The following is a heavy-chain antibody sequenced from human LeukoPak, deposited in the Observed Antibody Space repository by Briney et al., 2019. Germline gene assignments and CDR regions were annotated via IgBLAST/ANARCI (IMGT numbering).Heavy chain of an antibody. J-gene: IGHJ4*02. CDR2: ISPNKGDT. CDR3: VRSPIGASAY. V-gene: IGHV1-2*02. D-gene: IGHD3-10*01. CDR1: GYTFTDSY. Sequence: ASVKVSCKPSGYTFTDSYIHWVRQAPGVGLQWMGWISPNKGDTKYAEDFQDRVTMTRDTSINTAYMELTGLTPDDTAVYYCVRSPIGASAYWGRGTLVTVSS.